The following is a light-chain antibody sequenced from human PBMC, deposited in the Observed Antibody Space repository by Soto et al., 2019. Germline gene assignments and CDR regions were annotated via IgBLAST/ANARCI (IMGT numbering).Light chain of an antibody. Sequence: QTVVTQEPSFSVSPGGTVTLTCGLSSGSVSTSSYPSWYQQTPGQAPRTLIYSTNTRSSGVPDRFSGSILGNKAALTITGAQADDEADYYCVLCMGSSPHVVFGGGTKLTVL. CDR2: STN. J-gene: IGLJ2*01. V-gene: IGLV8-61*01. CDR3: VLCMGSSPHVV. CDR1: SGSVSTSSY.